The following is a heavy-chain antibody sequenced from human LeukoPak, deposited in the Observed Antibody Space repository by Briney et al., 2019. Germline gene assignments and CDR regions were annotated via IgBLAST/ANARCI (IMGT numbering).Heavy chain of an antibody. D-gene: IGHD1-26*01. V-gene: IGHV1-2*02. J-gene: IGHJ3*02. Sequence: ASVKVSCKASGYTFTGYYMHWVRQAPGQGLEWMGWINPNSGGTNYAQKFQGRVTMTRDTSISTAYMELRRLRFDDTAVYYCARVASGSTAFDIWGQGTMVSVSS. CDR2: INPNSGGT. CDR1: GYTFTGYY. CDR3: ARVASGSTAFDI.